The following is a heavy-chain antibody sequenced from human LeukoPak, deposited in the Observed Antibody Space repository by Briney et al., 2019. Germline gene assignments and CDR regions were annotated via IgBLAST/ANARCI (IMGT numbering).Heavy chain of an antibody. CDR3: AKGSRIAARPTIWFDS. D-gene: IGHD6-6*01. J-gene: IGHJ5*01. CDR1: GFTFSSYA. Sequence: GGSLRLSCAASGFTFSSYAMNWVRQAPGKGLEWVSSGHSDGTTYYADSVKGRFTISRDNSKNTLSLQMNSLRAEDTAVYYCAKGSRIAARPTIWFDSRGQGALVTVSS. V-gene: IGHV3-23*01. CDR2: SGHSDGTT.